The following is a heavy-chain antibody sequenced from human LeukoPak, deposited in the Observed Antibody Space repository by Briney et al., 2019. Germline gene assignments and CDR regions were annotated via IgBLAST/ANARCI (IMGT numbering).Heavy chain of an antibody. CDR1: GFAFTNYV. J-gene: IGHJ6*03. V-gene: IGHV3-23*01. CDR3: AKGPNSDFWSGYSHYMDV. Sequence: GGSLRLSCAASGFAFTNYVMNWVRQAPGKGLEWVSCISGSGSSTYYAASVRGRFTISRDSSKNTVFLQMSSLRAEDTAAYYCAKGPNSDFWSGYSHYMDVWGKGTTAIVSS. CDR2: ISGSGSST. D-gene: IGHD3-3*01.